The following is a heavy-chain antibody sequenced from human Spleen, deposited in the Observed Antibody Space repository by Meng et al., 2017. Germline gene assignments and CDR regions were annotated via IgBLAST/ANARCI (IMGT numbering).Heavy chain of an antibody. D-gene: IGHD1/OR15-1a*01. CDR2: INAGNGNT. V-gene: IGHV1-3*01. CDR3: ARGGEHFDY. Sequence: QVQLVQSGAEVKKPGASVKVSCKASGYTFTTYALHWVRQAPGQRLELVGWINAGNGNTKYSQKFQGRVTITRDTSASTAYMELSSLRSEDTAVYFCARGGEHFDYWGLGTLVTVSS. CDR1: GYTFTTYA. J-gene: IGHJ4*02.